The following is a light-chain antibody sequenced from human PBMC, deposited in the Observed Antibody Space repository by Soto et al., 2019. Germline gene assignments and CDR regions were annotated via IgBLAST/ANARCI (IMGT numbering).Light chain of an antibody. CDR2: AAS. CDR1: QDVSSH. V-gene: IGKV3-15*01. J-gene: IGKJ1*01. Sequence: DIVMTQSPATLSESLGGRVIVSCRASQDVSSHVAWYQQRPGQAPRLLINAASIRATDTPDRISCSGSGTEFTLTIISLQSEDLAVYYCQQYNKWPWTFGQGTKVEI. CDR3: QQYNKWPWT.